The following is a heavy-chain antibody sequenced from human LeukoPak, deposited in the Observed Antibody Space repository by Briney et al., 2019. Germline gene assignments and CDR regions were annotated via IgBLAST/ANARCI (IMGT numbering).Heavy chain of an antibody. V-gene: IGHV3-66*01. CDR3: ASPIDGYSSSWYSIDY. CDR2: IYSGGST. Sequence: PGGSLRLSCAASGFTVSSNYMSWVRQAPGKELEWVSVIYSGGSTYYADSVKGRFTISRDNSKNTLYLQMNSLRAEDTAVYYCASPIDGYSSSWYSIDYWGQGTLVTVSS. CDR1: GFTVSSNY. D-gene: IGHD6-13*01. J-gene: IGHJ4*02.